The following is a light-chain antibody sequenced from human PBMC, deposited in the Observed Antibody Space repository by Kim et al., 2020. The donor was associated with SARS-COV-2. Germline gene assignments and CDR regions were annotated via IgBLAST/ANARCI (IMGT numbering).Light chain of an antibody. CDR1: ALPKQY. CDR2: KDS. J-gene: IGLJ7*01. V-gene: IGLV3-25*03. CDR3: QSADSSGTYAV. Sequence: SYELTQPPSVSVSPGQTARITCSGDALPKQYAYWYQQKPGQAPVLVIYKDSERPSGIPERFSGSSSGTTVTLTISGVQAEDEAAYYCQSADSSGTYAVFG.